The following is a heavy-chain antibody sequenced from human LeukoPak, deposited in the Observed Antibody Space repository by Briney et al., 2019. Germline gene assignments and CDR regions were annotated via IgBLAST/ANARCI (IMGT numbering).Heavy chain of an antibody. Sequence: PGGSLRLSSAASRFTLSKYWIHCVRHAPGKGLAWVSRISSDGTTTAYVDSVKGRFTISRDSAKNMLYLQMNSLRVEDTAMYYCASPGDNYAILGLDYWGEGNLVTVSS. J-gene: IGHJ4*02. CDR2: ISSDGTTT. V-gene: IGHV3-74*01. D-gene: IGHD3-9*01. CDR3: ASPGDNYAILGLDY. CDR1: RFTLSKYW.